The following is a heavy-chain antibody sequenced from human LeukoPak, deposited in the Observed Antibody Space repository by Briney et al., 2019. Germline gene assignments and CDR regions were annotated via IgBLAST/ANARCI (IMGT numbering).Heavy chain of an antibody. Sequence: PSETLSPTCTVSGGSISSSSYYWGWIRQPPGTGLEWIGSIYYSGSTYYNPSLKSRVTISVDTSKNQFSLKLSSVTAADTAVYYCARRGYGDYGDYWGQGTLVTVSS. J-gene: IGHJ4*02. V-gene: IGHV4-39*01. D-gene: IGHD4-17*01. CDR2: IYYSGST. CDR1: GGSISSSSYY. CDR3: ARRGYGDYGDY.